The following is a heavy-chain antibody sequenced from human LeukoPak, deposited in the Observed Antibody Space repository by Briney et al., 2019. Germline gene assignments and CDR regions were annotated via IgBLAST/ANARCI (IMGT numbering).Heavy chain of an antibody. D-gene: IGHD6-25*01. V-gene: IGHV3-23*01. Sequence: SGGSLRLSCAAPGFTFSNYAMSWVRQAPGKGLEWVLGISGIGYTTYYADSVKSRFTISRDNSKNTLYLQMNSLRVEDTAVYYCAREAAAGDYYYYYMDVWGKGTTVTVSS. CDR1: GFTFSNYA. CDR3: AREAAAGDYYYYYMDV. CDR2: ISGIGYTT. J-gene: IGHJ6*03.